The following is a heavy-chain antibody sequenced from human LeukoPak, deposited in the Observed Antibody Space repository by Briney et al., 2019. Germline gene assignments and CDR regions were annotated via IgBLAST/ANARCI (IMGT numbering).Heavy chain of an antibody. D-gene: IGHD3-10*01. Sequence: GGSLRLSCVVSGITLSNYGMSWVRQAPGKGLEWVAGISDSGGSTNYADSVKGRFTISRDNPKNMLYLQMNSLGAEDTAVYFCAKRGIVIRAVIIVGFHKEAYYFDYWGQGALVTVSS. J-gene: IGHJ4*02. CDR2: ISDSGGST. CDR1: GITLSNYG. CDR3: AKRGIVIRAVIIVGFHKEAYYFDY. V-gene: IGHV3-23*01.